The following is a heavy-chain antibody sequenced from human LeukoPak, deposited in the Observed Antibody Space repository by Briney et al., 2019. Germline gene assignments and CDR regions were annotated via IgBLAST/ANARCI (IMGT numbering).Heavy chain of an antibody. Sequence: SETLSLTCTVSGYSISSGYYWGWIRQPPGKGLEWTGSIDHSGSTYYNPSLKSRITISVDASKNQFSLKLSSVTAADTAVYYCARSQYYYDSSGYFFFDPWGQGTLVTVSS. J-gene: IGHJ5*02. V-gene: IGHV4-38-2*02. CDR1: GYSISSGYY. CDR2: IDHSGST. D-gene: IGHD3-22*01. CDR3: ARSQYYYDSSGYFFFDP.